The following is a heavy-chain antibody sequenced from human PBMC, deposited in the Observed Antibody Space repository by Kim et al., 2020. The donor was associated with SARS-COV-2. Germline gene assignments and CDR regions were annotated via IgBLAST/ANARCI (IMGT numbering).Heavy chain of an antibody. CDR3: ARAHWQLGGMDV. D-gene: IGHD6-6*01. CDR2: T. Sequence: TDYNPSLKSRVTISVDMSKKHFSRNLSSVTAADTAVYYCARAHWQLGGMDVWGQGTTVTVSS. J-gene: IGHJ6*02. V-gene: IGHV4-31*02.